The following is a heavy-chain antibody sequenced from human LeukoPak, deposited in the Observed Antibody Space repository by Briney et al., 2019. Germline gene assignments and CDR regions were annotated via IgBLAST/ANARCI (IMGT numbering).Heavy chain of an antibody. V-gene: IGHV1-2*02. Sequence: GASVKVSCKASGYTFTGYYMHWVRQAPGQGLEWMGWINPNSGGTNYAQKFQGRVTMTRDTSISTAYMEPSRLRSDDTAVYYCARDLQYCSSTSCYPLHWFDPWGQGTLVTVSS. CDR2: INPNSGGT. CDR1: GYTFTGYY. D-gene: IGHD2-2*01. J-gene: IGHJ5*02. CDR3: ARDLQYCSSTSCYPLHWFDP.